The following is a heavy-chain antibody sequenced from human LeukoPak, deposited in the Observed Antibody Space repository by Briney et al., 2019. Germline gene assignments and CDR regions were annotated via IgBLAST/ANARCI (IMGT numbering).Heavy chain of an antibody. J-gene: IGHJ6*03. CDR2: INQDGRET. D-gene: IGHD1-14*01. V-gene: IGHV3-7*01. Sequence: PGGSLRLSCAASGFTFGDLWMSWVRQAPGKGLEWVANINQDGRETYYVDSMKGRLTISRDNAINSLYLQMNSLRAEDTAVYYCARDRGNQRGYYYYYMDVWGKGTTVTVSS. CDR1: GFTFGDLW. CDR3: ARDRGNQRGYYYYYMDV.